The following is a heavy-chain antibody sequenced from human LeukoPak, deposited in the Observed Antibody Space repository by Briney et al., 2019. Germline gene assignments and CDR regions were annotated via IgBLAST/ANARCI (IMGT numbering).Heavy chain of an antibody. D-gene: IGHD1-26*01. CDR1: GGTFSSYA. CDR3: ARTDKWELLSWFDP. J-gene: IGHJ5*02. Sequence: SVKVSCKASGGTFSSYAISWVRLAPGQGLEWMGGIIPIFGTANYAQKFQGRVTITADESTSTAYMELSSLRSEDTAVYYCARTDKWELLSWFDPWGQGTLVTVSS. V-gene: IGHV1-69*13. CDR2: IIPIFGTA.